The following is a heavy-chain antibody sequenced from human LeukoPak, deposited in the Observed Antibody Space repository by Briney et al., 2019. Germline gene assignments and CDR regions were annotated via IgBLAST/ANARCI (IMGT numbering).Heavy chain of an antibody. CDR2: INPSGGST. CDR1: GYTFTGYY. J-gene: IGHJ6*02. CDR3: ARDLVVIFGVVPTRNGMDV. V-gene: IGHV1-46*01. D-gene: IGHD3-3*01. Sequence: ASVKVSCKASGYTFTGYYMHWVRQAPGQGLEWMGIINPSGGSTSYAQKFQGRVTMTRDTSTSTVYMELSSLRSEDTAVYYCARDLVVIFGVVPTRNGMDVWGQGTTVTVSS.